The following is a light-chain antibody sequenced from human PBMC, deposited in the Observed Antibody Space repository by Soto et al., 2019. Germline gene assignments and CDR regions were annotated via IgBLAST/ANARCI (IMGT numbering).Light chain of an antibody. CDR1: NTNIGTYQA. CDR3: CSYASRSTYV. V-gene: IGLV2-23*02. CDR2: EVS. Sequence: QSALTQPASVSGSPGQSVTISCTGTNTNIGTYQAISWYQQHPGKAPKLILYEVSQRPSGVSDRFSGSKSSNTASLTISGLQAEDEADYHCCSYASRSTYVFGTGTKLTVL. J-gene: IGLJ1*01.